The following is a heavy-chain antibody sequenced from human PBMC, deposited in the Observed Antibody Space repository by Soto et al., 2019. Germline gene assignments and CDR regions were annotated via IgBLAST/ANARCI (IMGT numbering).Heavy chain of an antibody. CDR3: ARQEAGYYNPSGY. CDR2: IYYSGST. Sequence: SETLSLTCTVSGGSISSSSYYWGWIRQPPGKGLEWIGSIYYSGSTYYNPSLKSRVTISVDTSKNQFSLKLSSVTAADTAVYYCARQEAGYYNPSGYWGQGTLVTVSS. D-gene: IGHD3-9*01. V-gene: IGHV4-39*01. J-gene: IGHJ4*02. CDR1: GGSISSSSYY.